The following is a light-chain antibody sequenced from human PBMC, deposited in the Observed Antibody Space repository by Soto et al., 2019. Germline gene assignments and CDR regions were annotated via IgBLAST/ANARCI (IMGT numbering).Light chain of an antibody. CDR1: QSFRGL. CDR3: QQRHMWPIT. Sequence: EVLLTQSPGTLSLSPGEIATLSFMASQSFRGLLAWYQQKPGQAPRLLIYDAYNRATGIPPRFSGSGSGTDFTLTISSLEPEDSAVYYCQQRHMWPITFGQGTRLEIK. V-gene: IGKV3-11*01. CDR2: DAY. J-gene: IGKJ5*01.